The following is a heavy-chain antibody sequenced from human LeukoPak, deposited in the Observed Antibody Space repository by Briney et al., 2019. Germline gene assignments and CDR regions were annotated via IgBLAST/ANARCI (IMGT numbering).Heavy chain of an antibody. Sequence: ASVTVSCKASGYTFTSYYIYWVRQAPGQGLEWMGWINPNSGGTNYAQKFQGRVTMTRDTSISTAYMELSRLRSDDTAVYYCAREGAYYVSESRPCDYWGQGTLVTVSS. CDR3: AREGAYYVSESRPCDY. V-gene: IGHV1-2*02. CDR1: GYTFTSYY. J-gene: IGHJ4*02. D-gene: IGHD3-10*01. CDR2: INPNSGGT.